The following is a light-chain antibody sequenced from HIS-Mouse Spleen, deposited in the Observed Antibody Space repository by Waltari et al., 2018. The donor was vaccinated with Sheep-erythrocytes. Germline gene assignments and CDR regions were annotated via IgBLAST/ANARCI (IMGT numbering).Light chain of an antibody. J-gene: IGKJ1*01. V-gene: IGKV3-15*01. CDR1: QSVSSN. Sequence: EIVMTQSPATLSVSPGERATLSCRASQSVSSNLAWYQQKPGQAPRLLIYGASTRATGIPARFSGSWSGTEFTLTLSSMQSEDFAVYYCQQYNNLPWTFGQGTKVEIK. CDR2: GAS. CDR3: QQYNNLPWT.